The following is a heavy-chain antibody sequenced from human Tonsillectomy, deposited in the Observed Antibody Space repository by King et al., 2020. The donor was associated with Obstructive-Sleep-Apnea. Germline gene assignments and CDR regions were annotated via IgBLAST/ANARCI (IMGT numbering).Heavy chain of an antibody. CDR2: ISSSGSTI. D-gene: IGHD5-24*01. CDR1: GFTLSDYY. CDR3: ARDPAGWLRSYWYFDL. J-gene: IGHJ2*01. V-gene: IGHV3-11*01. Sequence: VQLVESGGGLVKPGGSLRLSCAASGFTLSDYYMTWIRQAPGKGLEWVSYISSSGSTIYYADSVKGRFTVSRDKANNSLYLHMNSVRAEDTAVYYCARDPAGWLRSYWYFDLWGRGTLVTVSS.